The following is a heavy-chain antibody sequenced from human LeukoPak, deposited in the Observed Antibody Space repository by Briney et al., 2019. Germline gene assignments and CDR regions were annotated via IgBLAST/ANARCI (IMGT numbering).Heavy chain of an antibody. CDR3: ARDRVRYSYGYPYYYYMDV. V-gene: IGHV3-21*01. Sequence: SCKTSGYTFTDYFMHWVRQAPGQGLEWVSSISSSSSYIYYADSVKGRFTISRDNAKNSLYLQMNSLRAEDTAVYYCARDRVRYSYGYPYYYYMDVWGKGTTVTISS. CDR1: GYTFTDYF. J-gene: IGHJ6*03. D-gene: IGHD5-18*01. CDR2: ISSSSSYI.